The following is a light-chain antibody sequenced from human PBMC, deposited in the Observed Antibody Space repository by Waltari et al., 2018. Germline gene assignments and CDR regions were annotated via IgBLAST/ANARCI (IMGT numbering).Light chain of an antibody. CDR2: AAS. CDR1: QGINKD. CDR3: QQDYTTPYS. V-gene: IGKV1-27*01. J-gene: IGKJ2*03. Sequence: DIQMTQSPSSLSASVGDRVTVTCRASQGINKDLSWYQQKPGKAPTLLIYAASSLQTGVSSRFSGSGSGTDFTLTINSLQPEDVATYYCQQDYTTPYSFGQGTKVEIK.